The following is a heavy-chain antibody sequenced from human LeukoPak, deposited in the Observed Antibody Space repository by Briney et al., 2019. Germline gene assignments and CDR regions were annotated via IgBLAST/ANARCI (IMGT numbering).Heavy chain of an antibody. J-gene: IGHJ5*02. CDR1: GFTFSNYW. CDR2: INSDGSTT. CDR3: AREAQSHRNWFDP. Sequence: PGGSLRLSCAASGFTFSNYWMHWVRQAPGKGLVWVSRINSDGSTTSYADSVKGRFTISRDNAKNTLYLQMNSLRAEDTAVYYCAREAQSHRNWFDPWGQGTLVTVSS. V-gene: IGHV3-74*01.